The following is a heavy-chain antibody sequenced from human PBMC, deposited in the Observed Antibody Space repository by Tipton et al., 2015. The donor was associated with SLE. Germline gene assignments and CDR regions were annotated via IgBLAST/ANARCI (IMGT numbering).Heavy chain of an antibody. CDR1: GGSVSSGGYY. CDR3: TRDCYGDLAKWVAFED. J-gene: IGHJ3*01. Sequence: TLSLTCTVSGGSVSSGGYYWNWLRQHPGKGLEWIGDIYYTGRTQYNPSLSGRVSMSVDTSQNQFSLKVNSVTAADTAVNFCTRDCYGDLAKWVAFEDGGKGTLSTFS. D-gene: IGHD4-17*01. CDR2: IYYTGRT. V-gene: IGHV4-31*03.